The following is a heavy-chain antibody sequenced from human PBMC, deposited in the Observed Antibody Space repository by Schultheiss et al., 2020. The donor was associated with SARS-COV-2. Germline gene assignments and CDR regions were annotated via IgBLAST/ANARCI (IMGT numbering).Heavy chain of an antibody. D-gene: IGHD2-15*01. Sequence: ASVKVSCKASGYTFTGYYMHWVRQAPGQGLEWMGRISTYNANTDFAQKFQGRVTLTADTSTSTAYMELSSLRSEDTAVYYCARGRIVVVVAATPWSNDAFDIWGQGTMVTVSS. V-gene: IGHV1-18*04. CDR2: ISTYNANT. J-gene: IGHJ3*02. CDR1: GYTFTGYY. CDR3: ARGRIVVVVAATPWSNDAFDI.